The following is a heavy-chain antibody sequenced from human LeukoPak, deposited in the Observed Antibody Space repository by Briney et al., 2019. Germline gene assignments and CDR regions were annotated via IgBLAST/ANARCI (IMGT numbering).Heavy chain of an antibody. CDR1: GGSISTYY. V-gene: IGHV4-59*01. Sequence: TPSETLSLTCTVSGGSISTYYWSWIRQPPGKGLEWIGYIYYSGTTNYNPSLKGRVTILVDTSKNQFSLKLSSVTAADTAVYYCARESQLLFDYWGQGTLVTVSS. D-gene: IGHD2-2*01. CDR2: IYYSGTT. J-gene: IGHJ4*02. CDR3: ARESQLLFDY.